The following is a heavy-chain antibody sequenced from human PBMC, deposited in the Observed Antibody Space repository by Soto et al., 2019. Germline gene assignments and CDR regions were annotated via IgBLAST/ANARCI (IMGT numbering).Heavy chain of an antibody. J-gene: IGHJ4*02. D-gene: IGHD5-18*01. V-gene: IGHV3-30*18. CDR2: ISYDGSDK. CDR1: GFTFNTYG. Sequence: QEQLVESGGGVVQPGRSLRLSCAASGFTFNTYGMHWVRQAPGKGLEWVAVISYDGSDKYYADSVKGRFIISRDNSKNTLYLQMNRLRAEDTAIYYCAKSPNSYCSSAYSYKFYFDFWGQGALVTVSS. CDR3: AKSPNSYCSSAYSYKFYFDF.